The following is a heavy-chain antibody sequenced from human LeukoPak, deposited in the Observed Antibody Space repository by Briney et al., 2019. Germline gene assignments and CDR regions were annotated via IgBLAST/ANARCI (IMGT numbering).Heavy chain of an antibody. Sequence: GGSLRLSCATSGFTFSNAWMSWVRQAPGKGLEWAGSIKSKPDGETIEYAAPVKGRFSISRDNSKNTLYLQMNSLGAEDTAVYYCATEVSTYFHDSSGSWSRDAFDIWGQGTMVTVPS. D-gene: IGHD3-22*01. CDR1: GFTFSNAW. V-gene: IGHV3-15*01. CDR3: ATEVSTYFHDSSGSWSRDAFDI. CDR2: IKSKPDGETI. J-gene: IGHJ3*02.